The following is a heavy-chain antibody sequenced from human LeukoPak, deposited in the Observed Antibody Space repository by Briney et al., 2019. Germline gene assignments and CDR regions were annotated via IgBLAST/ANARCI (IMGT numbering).Heavy chain of an antibody. V-gene: IGHV3-9*01. J-gene: IGHJ4*02. D-gene: IGHD6-19*01. CDR3: AKGSSVFFVTVAGPDY. CDR2: ISWNSGSI. CDR1: GFTFDDYA. Sequence: GGSLRLSCAASGFTFDDYAMHWVRQAPGKGLEWVSGISWNSGSIGYADSVKGRFTISRDNAKNSLYLQMNSLRAEDTALYYCAKGSSVFFVTVAGPDYWGQGTLVTVSS.